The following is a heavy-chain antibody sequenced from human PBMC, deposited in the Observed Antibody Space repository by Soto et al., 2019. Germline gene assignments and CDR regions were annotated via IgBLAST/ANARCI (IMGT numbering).Heavy chain of an antibody. CDR3: AKGATYYDFWSGYSGGMDV. V-gene: IGHV3-30*18. CDR2: ISYDGSNK. Sequence: PGGSLRLSCAASGFTFSSYGMHWVRQAPGKGLEWVAVISYDGSNKYYADSVKGRFTISRDNSKNTLYLQMNSLRAEDTAVYYCAKGATYYDFWSGYSGGMDVWGQGTTVTVSS. CDR1: GFTFSSYG. D-gene: IGHD3-3*01. J-gene: IGHJ6*02.